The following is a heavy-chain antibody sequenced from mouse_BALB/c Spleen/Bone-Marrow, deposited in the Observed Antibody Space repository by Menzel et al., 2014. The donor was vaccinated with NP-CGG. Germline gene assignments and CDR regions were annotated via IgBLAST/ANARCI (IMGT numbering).Heavy chain of an antibody. J-gene: IGHJ2*01. CDR1: GYTFTSYV. CDR2: FNPYNDGT. D-gene: IGHD3-1*01. CDR3: TRGATPDY. Sequence: EVKLVESGPELVQPGASVKMSCKASGYTFTSYVMHWVKQKPGQGLEWIGYFNPYNDGTKYNEKFKGKATLTSDKSSSTAYIELSSLTSEDSAVYYFTRGATPDYWGQGTTLTVSS. V-gene: IGHV1-14*01.